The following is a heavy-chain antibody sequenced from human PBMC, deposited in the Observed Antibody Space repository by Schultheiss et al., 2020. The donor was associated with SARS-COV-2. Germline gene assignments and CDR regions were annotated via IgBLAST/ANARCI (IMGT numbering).Heavy chain of an antibody. Sequence: ASVKVSCKASGYTFTSYAMHWVRQAPGQRLEWMGWINAGNGNTKYSQKFQGRVTITRDTSASTAYMELSSLRSEDTAVYYCARVFGSGSYYNDHMWFDPWGQGTLVTVSS. D-gene: IGHD3-10*01. CDR1: GYTFTSYA. V-gene: IGHV1-3*01. CDR3: ARVFGSGSYYNDHMWFDP. CDR2: INAGNGNT. J-gene: IGHJ5*02.